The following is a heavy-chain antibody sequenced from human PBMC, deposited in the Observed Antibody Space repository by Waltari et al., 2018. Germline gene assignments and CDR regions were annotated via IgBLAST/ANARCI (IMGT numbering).Heavy chain of an antibody. CDR2: ISGSGGST. V-gene: IGHV3-23*01. J-gene: IGHJ3*02. D-gene: IGHD3-22*01. Sequence: EVQLLESGGGLVQPGGSLRLSCAASGFTFSSYAMSWVRQVPGKGLEWVSAISGSGGSTYYADSVKGRFTISRDKSKNTLYLQMNSLRAEDTAVYYCAKDRGYYDSSGYYYRPDAFDIWGQGTMVTVSS. CDR3: AKDRGYYDSSGYYYRPDAFDI. CDR1: GFTFSSYA.